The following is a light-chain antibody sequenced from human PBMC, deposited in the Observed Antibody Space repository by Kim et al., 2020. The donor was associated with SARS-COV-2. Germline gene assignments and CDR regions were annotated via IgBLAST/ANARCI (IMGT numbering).Light chain of an antibody. Sequence: QGVTMYCTGKDSNIGIGYDVHWYQQLPGAAPKLLIYGNFNRPSGVPDRFSASRSGTSASLAITGLQTEDEAYYYCQSYDNILSGWVFGGGTQLTVL. CDR1: DSNIGIGYD. V-gene: IGLV1-40*01. J-gene: IGLJ3*02. CDR2: GNF. CDR3: QSYDNILSGWV.